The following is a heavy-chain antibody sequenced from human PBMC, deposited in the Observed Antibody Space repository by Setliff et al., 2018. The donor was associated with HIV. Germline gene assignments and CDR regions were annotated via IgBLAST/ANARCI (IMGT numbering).Heavy chain of an antibody. CDR3: ARARLQGIVTAVGPRDNCLDP. D-gene: IGHD1-26*01. CDR2: ISAYTGHT. Sequence: ASVKVSCKASGYSFINYGISWVRQAPGQGLEWMGWISAYTGHTDYASRLLGRVTLTTDTSTSTAYLELRSLTSDDTAVYYCARARLQGIVTAVGPRDNCLDPWGQGTRVTVSS. V-gene: IGHV1-18*01. CDR1: GYSFINYG. J-gene: IGHJ5*02.